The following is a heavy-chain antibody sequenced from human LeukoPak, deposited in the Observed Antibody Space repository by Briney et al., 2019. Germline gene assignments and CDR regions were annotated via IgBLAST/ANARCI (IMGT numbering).Heavy chain of an antibody. D-gene: IGHD3-22*01. Sequence: PGGSLRLSCAASGFTFSSYAMHWVRQAPGKGLEWVADISYDGSNKYYADSVKGRFTISRDNSKNTLYLQMNSLRDEDTAVYYCAREGDYYDSSGYFDYWGQGTLVTVSS. CDR1: GFTFSSYA. CDR3: AREGDYYDSSGYFDY. J-gene: IGHJ4*02. CDR2: ISYDGSNK. V-gene: IGHV3-30-3*01.